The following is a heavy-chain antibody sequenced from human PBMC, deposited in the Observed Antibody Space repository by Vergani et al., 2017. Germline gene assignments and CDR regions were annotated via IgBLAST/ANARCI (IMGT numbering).Heavy chain of an antibody. CDR2: ISPDGSTT. Sequence: EVQVVETGGGLVQPGGSLRLSCAASGFTVSSNYMSWVRQAPGKGLEWVSRISPDGSTTYYVDSVKGRFTISRDNAKNTLDLQMNNLRAEDTAVYYCVSDRLTTVNINYWGQGILVTVSS. D-gene: IGHD4-11*01. CDR3: VSDRLTTVNINY. CDR1: GFTVSSNY. J-gene: IGHJ4*02. V-gene: IGHV3-74*02.